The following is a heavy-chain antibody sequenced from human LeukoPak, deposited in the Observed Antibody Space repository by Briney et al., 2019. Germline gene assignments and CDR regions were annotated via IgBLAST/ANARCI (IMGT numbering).Heavy chain of an antibody. J-gene: IGHJ6*04. D-gene: IGHD3-16*01. CDR1: GFTFSSSW. CDR2: ITRDGSST. V-gene: IGHV3-74*01. Sequence: GGSLRLSCAASGFTFSSSWMHWVRQAPGKGLVWVSRITRDGSSTTYADSVKGRFTTSRDNAKNTLYLQMDSLRDDVTAVYYCARDPGYESWSPFWGGMDVWGNGTTVIVSS. CDR3: ARDPGYESWSPFWGGMDV.